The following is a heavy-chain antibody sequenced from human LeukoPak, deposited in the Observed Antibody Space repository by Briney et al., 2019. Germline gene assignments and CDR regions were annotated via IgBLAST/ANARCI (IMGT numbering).Heavy chain of an antibody. Sequence: SETLSLTCTVSGGSISSHYRSWIRQPPGKGLEWIGYICYSGSSKYNPSLKSRVTISVDTSKNQFSLKLSSVTAADTAVYYCARLYDSSGYTNWLDPWGQGTLVTVSS. J-gene: IGHJ5*02. V-gene: IGHV4-59*11. D-gene: IGHD3-22*01. CDR2: ICYSGSS. CDR3: ARLYDSSGYTNWLDP. CDR1: GGSISSHY.